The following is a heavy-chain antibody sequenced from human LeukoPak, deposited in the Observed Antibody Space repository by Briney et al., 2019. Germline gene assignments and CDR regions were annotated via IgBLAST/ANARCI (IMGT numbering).Heavy chain of an antibody. D-gene: IGHD6-6*01. CDR2: INHSGST. J-gene: IGHJ4*02. CDR1: GGSFSGYY. V-gene: IGHV4-34*01. CDR3: ARLPPLSSSHPDY. Sequence: TSETLSLTCAVYGGSFSGYYWSWIRQPPGKGLEWIGEINHSGSTNYNPSLKSRVTISVDTSKNQFSLKLSSVTAADTAVYYCARLPPLSSSHPDYWGQGTLVTVSS.